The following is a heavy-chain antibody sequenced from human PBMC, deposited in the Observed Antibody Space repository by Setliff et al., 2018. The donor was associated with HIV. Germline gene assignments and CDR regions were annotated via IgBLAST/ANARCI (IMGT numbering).Heavy chain of an antibody. CDR2: IYHNGIT. D-gene: IGHD3-9*01. V-gene: IGHV4-4*02. CDR1: GDSVTSRNW. CDR3: ARDQPQDYDSLTGYYTGRYFDY. J-gene: IGHJ4*02. Sequence: PSQTLSLTCAVSGDSVTSRNWWSWVRQAPGKGLDWIGEIYHNGITNYNPSLKSRLIMSLDKSKNEISLKLSSVTAADTAAYYCARDQPQDYDSLTGYYTGRYFDYWGRGTLVTVSA.